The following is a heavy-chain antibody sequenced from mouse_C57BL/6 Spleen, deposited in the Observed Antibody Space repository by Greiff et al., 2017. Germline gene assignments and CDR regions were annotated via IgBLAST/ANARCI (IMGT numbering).Heavy chain of an antibody. CDR1: GFTFSDYY. V-gene: IGHV5-16*01. Sequence: DVKLVESEGGLVQPGSSMKLSCTASGFTFSDYYMAWVRQVPEKGLEWVANINYDGSSTYYLDSLKSRFIISRDNAKNILYLQMSSLKSEDTATYYCARGGSSPYYFDYWGQGTTLTVSS. CDR2: INYDGSST. D-gene: IGHD1-1*01. J-gene: IGHJ2*01. CDR3: ARGGSSPYYFDY.